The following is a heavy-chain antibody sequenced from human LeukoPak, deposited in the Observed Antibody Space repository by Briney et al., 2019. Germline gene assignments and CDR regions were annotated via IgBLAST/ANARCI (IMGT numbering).Heavy chain of an antibody. J-gene: IGHJ3*02. D-gene: IGHD5-12*01. CDR2: IYTSGST. V-gene: IGHV4-4*07. CDR1: GYSISSGYY. Sequence: PSETLSLTCTVSGYSISSGYYWSWIRQPAGKGLEWIGHIYTSGSTKYNPSLKGRVTMSVDTSKNQFSLNLSSVTAADTAVYYCARDHEDIVATIWGEGLNIWGQGTVVTVS. CDR3: ARDHEDIVATIWGEGLNI.